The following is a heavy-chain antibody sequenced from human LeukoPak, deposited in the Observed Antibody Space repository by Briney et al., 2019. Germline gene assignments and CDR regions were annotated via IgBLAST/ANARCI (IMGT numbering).Heavy chain of an antibody. V-gene: IGHV1-2*02. J-gene: IGHJ4*02. CDR1: GYTFTDYY. Sequence: ASVKVSCKASGYTFTDYYMHWVRQAPGQELERMGWINPNSGDTNYAQNFQGRVTMTRDTSISTAYMELSRLRSDDTAVYYCARAGLVVIPDIWGQGTLVTVSS. CDR3: ARAGLVVIPDI. CDR2: INPNSGDT. D-gene: IGHD2-8*02.